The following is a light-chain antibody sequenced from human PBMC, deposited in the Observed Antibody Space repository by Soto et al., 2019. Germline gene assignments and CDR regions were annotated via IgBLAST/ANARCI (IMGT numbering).Light chain of an antibody. Sequence: EGVKTQSPATLSASPGERATLSCRARHIVNSKLAWYQQKPGQAPSLLIYGASTRATGIPARFSGSGSGTDFTLTISRLEPEDSAVYYCQQYDSSPLTFGGGTKV. CDR2: GAS. CDR3: QQYDSSPLT. J-gene: IGKJ4*01. CDR1: HIVNSK. V-gene: IGKV3-15*01.